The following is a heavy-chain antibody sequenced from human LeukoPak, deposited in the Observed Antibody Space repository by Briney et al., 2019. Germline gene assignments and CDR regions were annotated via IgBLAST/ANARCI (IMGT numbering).Heavy chain of an antibody. CDR3: ARDRGVAQPSSNWYFDL. D-gene: IGHD1-14*01. CDR1: GFTFSSYG. V-gene: IGHV3-33*01. J-gene: IGHJ2*01. CDR2: IWYDGSNK. Sequence: GESLRLSCAASGFTFSSYGMHWVRQAPGKGLEWVAVIWYDGSNKYYADSVKGRFTISRDNSKNTLYLQMNSLRAEDTAVYYCARDRGVAQPSSNWYFDLWGRGTLVTVSS.